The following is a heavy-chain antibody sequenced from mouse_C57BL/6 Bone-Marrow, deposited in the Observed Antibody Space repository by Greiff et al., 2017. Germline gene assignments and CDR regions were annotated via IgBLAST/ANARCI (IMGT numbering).Heavy chain of an antibody. V-gene: IGHV1-64*01. Sequence: QVQLQQPGAELVKPGASVKLSCKASGYTFTSYWMHWVKQRPGQGLEWIGMIHPNSGSTNYNEKFKSKATLTVDKSSSTAYMQLRSLTSEDSAVYYCARAYGSSYRFDYWGQGTTLTVSS. CDR3: ARAYGSSYRFDY. CDR1: GYTFTSYW. CDR2: IHPNSGST. D-gene: IGHD1-1*01. J-gene: IGHJ2*01.